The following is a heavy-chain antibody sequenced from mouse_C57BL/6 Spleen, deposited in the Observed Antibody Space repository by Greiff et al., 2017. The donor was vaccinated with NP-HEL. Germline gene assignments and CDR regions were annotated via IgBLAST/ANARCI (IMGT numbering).Heavy chain of an antibody. D-gene: IGHD5-5*01. J-gene: IGHJ3*01. Sequence: VQLQQPGAELVRPGSSVKLSCKASGYTFTSYWMHWVQQRPIQGLEWIGNIDPSDSETHYNQKFKDKATLTVDKSSSTAYMQLSSLTSEDSAVYYCASGIYLKDWFAYWGQGTLVTVSA. CDR2: IDPSDSET. CDR3: ASGIYLKDWFAY. V-gene: IGHV1-52*01. CDR1: GYTFTSYW.